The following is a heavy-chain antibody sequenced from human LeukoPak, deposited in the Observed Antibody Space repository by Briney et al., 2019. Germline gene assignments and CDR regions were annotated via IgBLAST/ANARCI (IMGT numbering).Heavy chain of an antibody. V-gene: IGHV3-48*01. J-gene: IGHJ4*02. CDR3: ARDGGYRGYDADC. D-gene: IGHD5-12*01. Sequence: PGGSLRLSCAASGFTFSTYSMKWVRQAPGKGLEWVSYISDGGAMYYADSVRGRFTISRENAQNSLFLQMNSLRAEDTAVYYCARDGGYRGYDADCWGQGTLVTVSS. CDR1: GFTFSTYS. CDR2: ISDGGAM.